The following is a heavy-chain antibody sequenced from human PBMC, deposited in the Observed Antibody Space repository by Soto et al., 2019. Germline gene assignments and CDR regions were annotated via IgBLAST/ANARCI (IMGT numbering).Heavy chain of an antibody. CDR2: ISAYNGNT. CDR1: GYTFTTYG. J-gene: IGHJ1*01. Sequence: GASVKVSCKASGYTFTTYGIAWVRQAPGQGLEWMGWISAYNGNTNYAQKLQGRLTMTTDTSTSTAYMELRSLRSDDTAVYYCARGGATTVTTNYFQHWGQGTLVTVSS. CDR3: ARGGATTVTTNYFQH. V-gene: IGHV1-18*01. D-gene: IGHD4-17*01.